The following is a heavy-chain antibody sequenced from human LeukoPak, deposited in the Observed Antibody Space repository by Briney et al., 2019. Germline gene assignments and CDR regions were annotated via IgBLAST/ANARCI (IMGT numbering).Heavy chain of an antibody. CDR3: ARGGGYSGYDYFDS. Sequence: SVKVSRKVSGGTFSTYAINWVRQAPGQGLEWMGGIIPIFGSPNYVQKFQGRITITADESTTTAYMELRSLRSDDTAVYYCARGGGYSGYDYFDSWGQGTLVTVSS. D-gene: IGHD5-12*01. J-gene: IGHJ4*02. CDR1: GGTFSTYA. V-gene: IGHV1-69*01. CDR2: IIPIFGSP.